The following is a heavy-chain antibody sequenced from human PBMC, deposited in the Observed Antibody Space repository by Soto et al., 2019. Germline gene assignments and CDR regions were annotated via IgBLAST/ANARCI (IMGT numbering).Heavy chain of an antibody. J-gene: IGHJ6*02. V-gene: IGHV4-31*03. D-gene: IGHD6-19*01. CDR3: ARERYDSSRWYGVDV. CDR2: IYYSGGT. CDR1: GGSISSGGYY. Sequence: QVQLQESGPGLVKPSQTLSLTCTVSGGSISSGGYYWSWIRQHPGKGLEWIGYIYYSGGTYYNPYLKSRVTISGDTSKNQFSLKLSSVTAADTAVYYCARERYDSSRWYGVDVWGQGTTVTVSS.